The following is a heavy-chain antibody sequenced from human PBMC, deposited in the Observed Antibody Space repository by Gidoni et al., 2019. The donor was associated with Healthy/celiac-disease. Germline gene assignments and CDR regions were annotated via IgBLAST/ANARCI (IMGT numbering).Heavy chain of an antibody. CDR1: GFTFSSYA. J-gene: IGHJ4*02. Sequence: EVQLLESGGGLVQHGGSLRLSSAASGFTFSSYAISWGRQAPGKGLGLVTAMSGSGGSTYYAYSVKGRFTISRDNSKNTLYLQMNSLRAEDTAVYYCAKSRYCSGGSCYSRFDYWGQGTLVTVSS. CDR2: MSGSGGST. V-gene: IGHV3-23*01. D-gene: IGHD2-15*01. CDR3: AKSRYCSGGSCYSRFDY.